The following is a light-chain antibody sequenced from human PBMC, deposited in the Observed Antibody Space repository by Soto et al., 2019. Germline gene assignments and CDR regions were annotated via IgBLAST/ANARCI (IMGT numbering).Light chain of an antibody. CDR1: SSDVGGYNY. CDR2: EVD. Sequence: QSVLTQPPSASGSPGQSVTISCTGTSSDVGGYNYVSWYQHHPGKAPKLIIYEVDERPSGVPDRFSGSKSGNTASLTITGLQAEDEANYYCCSYVGARTYVFGTGTKGTVL. V-gene: IGLV2-8*01. J-gene: IGLJ1*01. CDR3: CSYVGARTYV.